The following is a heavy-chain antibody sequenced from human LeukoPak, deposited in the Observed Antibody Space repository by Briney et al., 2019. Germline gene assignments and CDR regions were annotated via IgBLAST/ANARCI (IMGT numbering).Heavy chain of an antibody. V-gene: IGHV3-30*03. CDR2: ISYDGSNK. Sequence: GGSLRLSCAASGFTFSSYSMNWVRQAPGKGLEWVAVISYDGSNKYYADSVKGRFTISRDNSKNTLYLQMNSLRAEDTAVYYCARVSYDYWGQGTLVTVSS. CDR1: GFTFSSYS. CDR3: ARVSYDY. D-gene: IGHD1-26*01. J-gene: IGHJ4*02.